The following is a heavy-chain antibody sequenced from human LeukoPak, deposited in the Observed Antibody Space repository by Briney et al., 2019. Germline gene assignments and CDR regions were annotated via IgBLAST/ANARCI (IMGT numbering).Heavy chain of an antibody. V-gene: IGHV3-11*06. CDR2: ISSGSTYT. D-gene: IGHD5-18*01. J-gene: IGHJ4*02. CDR1: GFIFRDFH. Sequence: PGGSLRLSCAASGFIFRDFHASWVRQAPGKGLEWVSYISSGSTYTNYADSVKGRFTISRDNAKNSLYLQMNSLRAEDTAVYYCARLVGHSYGWSSICKYQFDHWGQGTLVTVSS. CDR3: ARLVGHSYGWSSICKYQFDH.